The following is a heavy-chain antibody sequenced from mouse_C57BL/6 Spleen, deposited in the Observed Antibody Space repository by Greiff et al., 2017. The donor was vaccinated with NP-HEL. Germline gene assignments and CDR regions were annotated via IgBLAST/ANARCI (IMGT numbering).Heavy chain of an antibody. J-gene: IGHJ4*01. CDR1: GYTFSDYY. D-gene: IGHD1-1*01. V-gene: IGHV1-26*01. CDR2: INPNNGGT. CDR3: ARGPVNAMDY. Sequence: EVQLQQSGPELVKPGASVKISCKASGYTFSDYYMNWVKQSHGKSLEWIGDINPNNGGTSYNQKFKGKATLTVDKSSSTAYMELRSLTSEDSAVYYCARGPVNAMDYWGQGTSVTVSS.